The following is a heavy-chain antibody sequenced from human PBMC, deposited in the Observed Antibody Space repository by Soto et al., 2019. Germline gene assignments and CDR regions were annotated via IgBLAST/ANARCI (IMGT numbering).Heavy chain of an antibody. CDR2: ISGSGGST. D-gene: IGHD6-19*01. CDR1: GFTFTNYA. Sequence: GGSLRLSCVVSGFTFTNYAMSWVRQAPGKGLEWVSVISGSGGSTYYADSVKGRFTISRDNSKNTLYLQMNSLRAEDTAVYYCAKLPYRQWLVLDYFDCWGQGTLVTVSS. J-gene: IGHJ4*02. V-gene: IGHV3-23*01. CDR3: AKLPYRQWLVLDYFDC.